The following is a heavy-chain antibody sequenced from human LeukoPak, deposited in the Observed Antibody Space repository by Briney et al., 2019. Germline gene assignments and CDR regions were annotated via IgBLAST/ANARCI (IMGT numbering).Heavy chain of an antibody. CDR1: GFIFSSYV. J-gene: IGHJ4*02. CDR3: VNIAATGPDY. Sequence: GRSLRLSCAASGFIFSSYVLHWVRQAPGKGLEWVAVISHDGSTKYYVDSVKGRVTISRDNSKNTLYLQMNSLRPEDTAVYYCVNIAATGPDYWGQGTLVTVSS. V-gene: IGHV3-30*03. D-gene: IGHD6-13*01. CDR2: ISHDGSTK.